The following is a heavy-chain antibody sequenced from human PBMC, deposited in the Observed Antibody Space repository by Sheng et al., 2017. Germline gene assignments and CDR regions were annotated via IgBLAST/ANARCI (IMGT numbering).Heavy chain of an antibody. Sequence: QLQLQESGSGLVKPSQTLSLTCAVSGGSISSGGYSWSWIRQPPGKGLEWIGYIYHSGSTYYNPSLKSRVTISVDRSKNQFSLKLSSVTAADTAVYYCARADYYDSSGAFDIWAKGQWSPSL. CDR3: ARADYYDSSGAFDI. J-gene: IGHJ3*02. V-gene: IGHV4-30-2*01. D-gene: IGHD3-22*01. CDR2: IYHSGST. CDR1: GGSISSGGYS.